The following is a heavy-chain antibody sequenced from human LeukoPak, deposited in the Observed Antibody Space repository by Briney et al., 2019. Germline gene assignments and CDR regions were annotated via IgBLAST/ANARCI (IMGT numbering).Heavy chain of an antibody. D-gene: IGHD6-13*01. CDR2: ISNSGRAT. CDR1: GFTFSSHA. CDR3: ATGIAAYEYFQH. J-gene: IGHJ1*01. Sequence: GSLRLSCAASGFTFSSHAMSRVRQAPGKGLEWVSAISNSGRATYYADAVEGRFTISRDNSKNTLYLQMNSLRAEDTAVYYCATGIAAYEYFQHWGQGTLVTVSS. V-gene: IGHV3-23*01.